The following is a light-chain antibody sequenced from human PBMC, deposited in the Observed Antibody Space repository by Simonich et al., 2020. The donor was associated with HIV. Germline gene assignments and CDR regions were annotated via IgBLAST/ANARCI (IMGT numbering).Light chain of an antibody. CDR2: WTS. Sequence: DIVMTQSPDSLAVSLGERATINCKSSQSVLYSSNNKNPLPWYQQKPGQPPKLLIYWTSTRESGVPDRFSGSGSGTDFTLTISSLQAEDVAVYYCQQHYSAPFTFGGGTKVEIK. CDR3: QQHYSAPFT. CDR1: QSVLYSSNNKNP. V-gene: IGKV4-1*01. J-gene: IGKJ4*01.